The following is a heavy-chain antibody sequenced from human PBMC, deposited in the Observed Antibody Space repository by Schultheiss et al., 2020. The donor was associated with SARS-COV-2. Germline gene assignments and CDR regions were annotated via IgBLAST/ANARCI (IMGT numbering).Heavy chain of an antibody. CDR3: ARGGYCSGGSCPYYYYYYMDV. CDR2: IYYSGST. D-gene: IGHD2-15*01. Sequence: SETLSLTCAVYGGSFSGYYWSWIRQPPGKGLEWIGYIYYSGSTNYNPSLKSRVTISVDTSKNQFSLKLSSVTAADTAVYYYARGGYCSGGSCPYYYYYYMDVWGKGTTVTVSS. CDR1: GGSFSGYY. V-gene: IGHV4-59*12. J-gene: IGHJ6*03.